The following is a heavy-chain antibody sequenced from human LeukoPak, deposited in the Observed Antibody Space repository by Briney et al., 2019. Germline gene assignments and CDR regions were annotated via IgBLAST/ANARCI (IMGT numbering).Heavy chain of an antibody. CDR3: ARDLSSAPHDANWAANVFDP. V-gene: IGHV1-24*01. Sequence: ASVKVSCKVSGYTLTELSMHWVRQAPGKGLEWMGGFDPEDGETIYAQKFQGRVTMTEDTSTDTAYMELSSLGPEDTAVYYCARDLSSAPHDANWAANVFDPWGQGTLVTVTS. CDR1: GYTLTELS. CDR2: FDPEDGET. D-gene: IGHD1-1*01. J-gene: IGHJ5*02.